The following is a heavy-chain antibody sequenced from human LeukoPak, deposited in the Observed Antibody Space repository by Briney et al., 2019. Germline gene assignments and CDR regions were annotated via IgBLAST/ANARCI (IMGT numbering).Heavy chain of an antibody. V-gene: IGHV1-18*01. J-gene: IGHJ5*02. CDR2: ISAYSGHT. CDR3: ARDNHSGSWSWFDP. Sequence: ASVKVSCKASGYTSTNYGISWVRQAPGQGPEWMGWISAYSGHTNYAQKLQGRVTMTTDTSTSTAYTELRSLRSDDTAVYYCARDNHSGSWSWFDPWGQGTLVSVSS. CDR1: GYTSTNYG. D-gene: IGHD6-13*01.